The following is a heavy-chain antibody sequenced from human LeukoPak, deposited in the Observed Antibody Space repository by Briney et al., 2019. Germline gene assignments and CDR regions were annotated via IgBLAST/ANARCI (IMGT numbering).Heavy chain of an antibody. CDR1: GGSISSSYYC. D-gene: IGHD2-15*01. J-gene: IGHJ4*02. CDR3: ASLYCSGGSCYPRY. CDR2: IYYAGST. V-gene: IGHV4-39*01. Sequence: SETLSLTCTVSGGSISSSYYCWGWIRQPPGEGLEWIGNIYYAGSTYDNPSLKSRITMSVDTSKNQFSLRLSSVTAADTAVYYCASLYCSGGSCYPRYWGQGTLVAVSS.